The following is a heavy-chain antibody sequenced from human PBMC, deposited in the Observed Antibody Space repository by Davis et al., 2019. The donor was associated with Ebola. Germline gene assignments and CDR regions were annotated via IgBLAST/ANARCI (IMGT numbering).Heavy chain of an antibody. CDR3: ARTRGVRFLEWLLYGWFDP. D-gene: IGHD3-3*01. CDR2: ISAYNGNT. V-gene: IGHV1-18*01. J-gene: IGHJ5*02. CDR1: GYTFTSYG. Sequence: ASVKVSCKASGYTFTSYGISWVRQAPGQGLEWMGWISAYNGNTNYAQKLQGRVTMTTDTSTSTAYMELRSLRSDDTAVYYCARTRGVRFLEWLLYGWFDPWGRGTLVTVSS.